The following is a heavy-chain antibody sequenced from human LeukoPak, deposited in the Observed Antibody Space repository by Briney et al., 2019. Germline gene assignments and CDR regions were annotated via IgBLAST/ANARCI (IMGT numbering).Heavy chain of an antibody. V-gene: IGHV1-8*03. CDR3: ARSTGRLNWFDP. Sequence: ASVKVSCKASGYTFTSYDINWVRQATGQGLEWMGWMNPNSGNTGYAQKFQGRVTITRNTSISTAYMELSSLRSEDTAVYYCARSTGRLNWFDPWGQGTLVTVSS. J-gene: IGHJ5*02. CDR1: GYTFTSYD. D-gene: IGHD7-27*01. CDR2: MNPNSGNT.